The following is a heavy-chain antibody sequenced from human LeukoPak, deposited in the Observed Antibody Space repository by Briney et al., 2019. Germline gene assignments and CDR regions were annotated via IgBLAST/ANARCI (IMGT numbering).Heavy chain of an antibody. J-gene: IGHJ4*02. Sequence: PGGSLRLSCVASGFTFSSYWMTWVRQAPGKGLEWVANIKTDGSQIYYVDSVKGRFTISRDNAKNSLYLQMNSLRAEDTAVYYCASPYGAQGEYFFDYWGQGTLVTVSS. CDR2: IKTDGSQI. V-gene: IGHV3-7*01. CDR3: ASPYGAQGEYFFDY. CDR1: GFTFSSYW. D-gene: IGHD4-17*01.